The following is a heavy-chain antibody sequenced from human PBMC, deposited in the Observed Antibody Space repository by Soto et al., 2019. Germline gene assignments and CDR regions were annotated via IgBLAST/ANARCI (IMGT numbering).Heavy chain of an antibody. V-gene: IGHV2-70*01. CDR3: ARTTTRYGSGSDSKISPNAFDI. Sequence: SGPTQGDHTQTLTLTCTFSGFSLSTSRMCWSWIRQPPGKALEWLGLIDWDDDKYYSTSLKTRLTISKDTSKYQVALTMTNMDPVDTATYYCARTTTRYGSGSDSKISPNAFDILRQRQMVTVS. CDR1: GFSLSTSRMC. CDR2: IDWDDDK. D-gene: IGHD3-10*01. J-gene: IGHJ3*02.